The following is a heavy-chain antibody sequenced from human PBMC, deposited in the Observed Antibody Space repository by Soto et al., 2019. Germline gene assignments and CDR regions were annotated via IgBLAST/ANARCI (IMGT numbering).Heavy chain of an antibody. V-gene: IGHV3-48*01. D-gene: IGHD2-2*01. Sequence: EVQLVESGGGLVQPGGSPRLSCAASGFVFSSYHMNWVRQAPGKGLEWISYISSSSDNIYYADSVGGRFTISRDNAKNSLYLQMNSLRAEDTAVYYCARDKGYCSSTSCYYDYYMDVWGKGTTVTVSS. CDR2: ISSSSDNI. J-gene: IGHJ6*03. CDR1: GFVFSSYH. CDR3: ARDKGYCSSTSCYYDYYMDV.